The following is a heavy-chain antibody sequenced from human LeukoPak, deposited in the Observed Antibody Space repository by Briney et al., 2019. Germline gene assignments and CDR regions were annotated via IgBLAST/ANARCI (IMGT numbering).Heavy chain of an antibody. CDR3: ATGQRTWMSFDY. CDR2: FDPEDGET. V-gene: IGHV1-24*01. Sequence: GAPVKVSCKVSGYTLTELSMHWVRQAPGKGLEWMGGFDPEDGETIYAQKFQGRVTMTEDTSTDTAYMELSSLRSEDTAVYYCATGQRTWMSFDYWGQGTLVTVSS. J-gene: IGHJ4*02. D-gene: IGHD1-7*01. CDR1: GYTLTELS.